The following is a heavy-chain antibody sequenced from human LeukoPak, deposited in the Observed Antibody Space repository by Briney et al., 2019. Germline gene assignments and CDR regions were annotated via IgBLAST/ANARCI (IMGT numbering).Heavy chain of an antibody. CDR2: IYHSGST. CDR1: GGSISSGGYS. D-gene: IGHD2-2*02. CDR3: ARDRGAEYCSSTSCYRDNWFDP. J-gene: IGHJ5*02. V-gene: IGHV4-30-2*01. Sequence: SETLSLTCAVSGGSISSGGYSWSWIRQPPGKGLEWIGYIYHSGSTYYNPSLKNRVTISVDRSKYQFSLKLSSVPAADTAVYYCARDRGAEYCSSTSCYRDNWFDPWGQGTLVTVSS.